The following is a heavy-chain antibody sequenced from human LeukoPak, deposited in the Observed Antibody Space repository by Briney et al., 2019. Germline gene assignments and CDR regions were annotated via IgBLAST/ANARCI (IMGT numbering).Heavy chain of an antibody. V-gene: IGHV3-30*04. J-gene: IGHJ4*02. D-gene: IGHD3-10*01. CDR3: ARDGVWFGVSYYFDY. CDR2: ISYDGSNK. Sequence: GGSLRLSCAASGFTFSSYAMHWVRQAPGKGLEWVAVISYDGSNKYYADSVTGRFTISRDNSKNTLYLQMNSLRAEDTAVYYCARDGVWFGVSYYFDYWGQGTLVTVSS. CDR1: GFTFSSYA.